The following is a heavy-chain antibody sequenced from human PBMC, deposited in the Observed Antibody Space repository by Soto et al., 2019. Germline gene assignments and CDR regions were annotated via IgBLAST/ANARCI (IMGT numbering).Heavy chain of an antibody. V-gene: IGHV4-34*01. CDR1: GGSFSGYY. Sequence: SETLSLTCAVYGGSFSGYYWSWIRQPPGKGLEWIGEINHSGSTNYNPSLKSRATISVDTSKNQFSLKVSSVTAADTAVYYCARGKGEQLPSRYYMDVWGKGTTVTVSS. CDR3: ARGKGEQLPSRYYMDV. J-gene: IGHJ6*03. CDR2: INHSGST. D-gene: IGHD6-6*01.